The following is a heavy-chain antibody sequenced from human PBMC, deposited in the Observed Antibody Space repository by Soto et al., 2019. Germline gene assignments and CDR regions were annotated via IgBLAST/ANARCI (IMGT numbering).Heavy chain of an antibody. J-gene: IGHJ4*02. CDR2: IYYSGST. CDR1: GASINSGGYY. CDR3: AREPQTTAGSIDC. Sequence: QVQLQESGPGLVKPSQTLSLTCTVSGASINSGGYYWSWIRQHPGKGLEWIGYIYYSGSTNYNPSLKSRLTISIDTSKNQFPLKLTSVTAADTAVYYCAREPQTTAGSIDCWGQGTLVTVSS. D-gene: IGHD6-13*01. V-gene: IGHV4-31*03.